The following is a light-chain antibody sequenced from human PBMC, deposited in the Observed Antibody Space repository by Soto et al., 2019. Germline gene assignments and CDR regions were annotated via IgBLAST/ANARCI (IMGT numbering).Light chain of an antibody. CDR2: AAS. CDR3: QQFGNSPQT. Sequence: EIVLTQSTGTLSLSAGERATLSCRANQTVNRNYFAWYQQKPGQAPRLLIYAASYRATGIPDRFSGSGSGTDFTLTINRLEPEDFAVYYCQQFGNSPQTFGQGTKVEIK. J-gene: IGKJ1*01. V-gene: IGKV3-20*01. CDR1: QTVNRNY.